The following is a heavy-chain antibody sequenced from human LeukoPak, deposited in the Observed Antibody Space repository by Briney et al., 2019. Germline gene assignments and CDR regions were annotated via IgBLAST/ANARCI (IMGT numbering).Heavy chain of an antibody. D-gene: IGHD3-22*01. J-gene: IGHJ4*02. CDR2: ITSSITYI. V-gene: IGHV3-21*01. CDR3: ARGSGGYHF. CDR1: GFPLSSYT. Sequence: GGSLRLSCAASGFPLSSYTMNWIRQAPGKGQEWVSSITSSITYIYYEDSVKGRFIISRDNAKNSLYLQMNSLTVEDTAVYYCARGSGGYHFWGQGTLITVSS.